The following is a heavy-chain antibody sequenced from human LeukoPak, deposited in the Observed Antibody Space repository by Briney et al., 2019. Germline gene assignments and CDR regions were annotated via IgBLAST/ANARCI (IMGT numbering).Heavy chain of an antibody. D-gene: IGHD3-10*01. CDR2: ISGSGGST. V-gene: IGHV3-23*01. CDR3: AKVLLRGYYFHY. J-gene: IGHJ4*02. CDR1: GFTFSSYA. Sequence: AGTLRFSCAASGFTFSSYAMSRVPQAPGKGLEGVSAISGSGGSTYYADTVKGRFTISRDNSKNTLYLQMNSLRAEDTAVYYCAKVLLRGYYFHYWGQGTLVTVSS.